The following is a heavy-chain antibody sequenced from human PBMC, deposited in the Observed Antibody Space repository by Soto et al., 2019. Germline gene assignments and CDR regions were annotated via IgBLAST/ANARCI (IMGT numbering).Heavy chain of an antibody. CDR2: IYYSGST. V-gene: IGHV4-31*03. J-gene: IGHJ4*02. Sequence: PSETLSLTCTVSGGSISSGGYYWSWIRQHPGKGLEWIGYIYYSGSTYYNPSLKSRVTISVDTSKNQFSLKLSSVTAADTAVYYCARGRAHYYDSSGDYPTTLYFDYWGQGTLVTVSS. D-gene: IGHD3-22*01. CDR3: ARGRAHYYDSSGDYPTTLYFDY. CDR1: GGSISSGGYY.